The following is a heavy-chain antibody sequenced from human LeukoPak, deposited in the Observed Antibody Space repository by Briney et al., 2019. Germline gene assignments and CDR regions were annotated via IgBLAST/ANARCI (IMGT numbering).Heavy chain of an antibody. CDR2: IYTSGST. CDR3: ARVRRVWAAGTGGYYYYYMDV. D-gene: IGHD6-13*01. CDR1: GGCISSYY. V-gene: IGHV4-4*07. Sequence: SETLSLTCTVSGGCISSYYWSWIRQPAGKGLEWIGRIYTSGSTNYNPSLKSRVTMSVNTSKNQFSLKLSSVTAVDTAVYYCARVRRVWAAGTGGYYYYYMDVWGKGTTVTVSS. J-gene: IGHJ6*03.